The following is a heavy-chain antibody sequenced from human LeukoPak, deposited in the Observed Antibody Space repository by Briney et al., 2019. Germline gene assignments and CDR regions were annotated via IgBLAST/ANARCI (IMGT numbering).Heavy chain of an antibody. CDR3: ALSITYGSWPAAMVD. D-gene: IGHD2-2*01. CDR2: SSGDGGST. J-gene: IGHJ4*02. V-gene: IGHV3-43*02. Sequence: GGSLRLSCAASGFTFDDYAMHWVRQAPGKGLEWVSLSSGDGGSTYYADSVKGRFTISRDNSKNSLYLQMNSLRTEDTALYYCALSITYGSWPAAMVDWGQGTLVTVSS. CDR1: GFTFDDYA.